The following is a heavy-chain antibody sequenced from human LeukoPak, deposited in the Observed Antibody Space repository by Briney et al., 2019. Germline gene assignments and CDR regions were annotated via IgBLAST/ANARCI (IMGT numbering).Heavy chain of an antibody. CDR3: ARDGLAAATLHWCFDL. V-gene: IGHV3-21*01. D-gene: IGHD2-15*01. CDR1: GFTLSTYS. J-gene: IGHJ2*01. Sequence: GGSLRLSCAASGFTLSTYSLNWVRQAPGKGLEWVSSISSSSLYIYYADSVKGRFTISRDNAKNSLYLQMNSMRAEDTAVYYCARDGLAAATLHWCFDLWGRGTLVTVSS. CDR2: ISSSSLYI.